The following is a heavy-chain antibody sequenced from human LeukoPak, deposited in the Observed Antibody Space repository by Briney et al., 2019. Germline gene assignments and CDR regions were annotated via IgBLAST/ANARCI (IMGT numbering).Heavy chain of an antibody. D-gene: IGHD1-26*01. V-gene: IGHV4-61*02. J-gene: IGHJ3*02. CDR2: IYTSGST. Sequence: SETLSLTCTVSGGSISSGSYYWSWIRQPAGKGLEWIGRIYTSGSTNYNPSLKSRVTISVDTSKNQFSLKLSSVTAANTAVYYCARESGSYYEDAFDIWGQGTMVTVSS. CDR1: GGSISSGSYY. CDR3: ARESGSYYEDAFDI.